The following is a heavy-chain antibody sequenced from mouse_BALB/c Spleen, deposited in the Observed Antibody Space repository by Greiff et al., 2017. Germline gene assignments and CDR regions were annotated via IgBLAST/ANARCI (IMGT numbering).Heavy chain of an antibody. CDR1: GYTFTSYW. V-gene: IGHV1-87*01. D-gene: IGHD1-1*01. CDR2: IYPGDGDT. J-gene: IGHJ1*01. Sequence: QVQLQQSGAELARPGASVKLSCKASGYTFTSYWMQWVKQRPGQGLEWIGAIYPGDGDTRYTQKFKGKATLTADKSSSTAYMQLSSLASEDSAVYYCARRGIYYYGSSHWYFDVWGAGTTVTVSS. CDR3: ARRGIYYYGSSHWYFDV.